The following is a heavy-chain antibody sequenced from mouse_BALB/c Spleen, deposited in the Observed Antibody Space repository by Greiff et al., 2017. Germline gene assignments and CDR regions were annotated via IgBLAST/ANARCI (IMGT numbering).Heavy chain of an antibody. CDR3: ARGGNYFDY. V-gene: IGHV3-2*02. J-gene: IGHJ2*01. Sequence: EVQLQQSGPGLVKPSQSLSLTCTVTGYSITSDYAWNWIRQFPGSKLEWMGYISYSGSTSYNPSLKSRISITRDTSKNQFFLQLNSVTTEDTATYYCARGGNYFDYWGQGTTLTVSS. CDR2: ISYSGST. CDR1: GYSITSDYA. D-gene: IGHD1-1*02.